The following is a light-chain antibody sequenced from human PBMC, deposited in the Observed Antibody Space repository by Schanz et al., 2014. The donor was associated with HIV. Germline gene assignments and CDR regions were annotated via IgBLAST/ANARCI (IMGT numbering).Light chain of an antibody. CDR3: QQYNNWPPWT. J-gene: IGKJ1*01. CDR1: QRLSSAY. Sequence: EIVLTQSPGSLSLSPGGRATLSCGASQRLSSAYLAWYQQKRAQPPRLVIYATSTRAAGIPDRFSGTGSGTDFTLTISRLEPEDFAVYYCQQYNNWPPWTFGQGTKVEIK. V-gene: IGKV3-20*01. CDR2: ATS.